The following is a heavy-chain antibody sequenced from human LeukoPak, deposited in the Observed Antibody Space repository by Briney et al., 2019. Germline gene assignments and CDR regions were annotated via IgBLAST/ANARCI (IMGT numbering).Heavy chain of an antibody. CDR2: ISSSGSTI. CDR1: GFTFSDYY. CDR3: AKDPSDCSSTSCSNGDY. J-gene: IGHJ4*02. Sequence: PGGSLRLSCAASGFTFSDYYMSWIRQAPGKGLEWVSYISSSGSTIYYADSVKGRFTISRDNSKNTLYLQMNSLRAEDTAVYYCAKDPSDCSSTSCSNGDYWGQGTLVTVSS. V-gene: IGHV3-11*01. D-gene: IGHD2-2*01.